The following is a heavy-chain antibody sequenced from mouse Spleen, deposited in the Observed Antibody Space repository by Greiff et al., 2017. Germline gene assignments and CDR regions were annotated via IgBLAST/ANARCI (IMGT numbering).Heavy chain of an antibody. J-gene: IGHJ3*01. Sequence: VQLQQSGPELVKPGASVKIPCKASGYTFTDYNMDWVKQSHGKSLEWIGDINPNNGGTIYNQKFKGKATLTVDKSSSTAYMELRSLTSEDTAVYYCASHYYGNYGGFAYWGQGTLVTVSA. CDR3: ASHYYGNYGGFAY. V-gene: IGHV1-18*01. CDR2: INPNNGGT. D-gene: IGHD2-1*01. CDR1: GYTFTDYN.